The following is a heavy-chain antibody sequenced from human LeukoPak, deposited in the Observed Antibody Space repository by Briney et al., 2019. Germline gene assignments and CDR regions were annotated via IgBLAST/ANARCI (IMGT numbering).Heavy chain of an antibody. V-gene: IGHV4-61*02. CDR2: IYTSGST. Sequence: SETLSLTCTVSGGSISRGSYYWSWIRQPAGKGLEWIGRIYTSGSTNYNPSLKSRVTISVDTSKNQFSLKLSSVTAADTAVYYCARVADTAMALTHYYYMDVWGKGTTVTISS. D-gene: IGHD5-18*01. J-gene: IGHJ6*03. CDR1: GGSISRGSYY. CDR3: ARVADTAMALTHYYYMDV.